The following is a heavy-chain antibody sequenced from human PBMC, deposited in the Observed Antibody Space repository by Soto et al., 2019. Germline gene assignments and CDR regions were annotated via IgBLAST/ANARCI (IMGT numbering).Heavy chain of an antibody. CDR2: IKSDGTYT. D-gene: IGHD5-12*01. Sequence: GGSLRLSCAASGFTFKRYWMHWVRQAPGKGPVCVSRIKSDGTYTSYADSVKGRFTISRDNAKNSLYLQMNSLRAEDTAVYYCLSGNSPSSTWGQGTLVTVSS. V-gene: IGHV3-74*01. CDR3: LSGNSPSST. J-gene: IGHJ5*02. CDR1: GFTFKRYW.